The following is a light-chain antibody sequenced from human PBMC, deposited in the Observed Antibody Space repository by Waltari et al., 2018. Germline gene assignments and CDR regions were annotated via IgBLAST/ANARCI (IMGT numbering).Light chain of an antibody. CDR2: LGS. J-gene: IGKJ2*01. Sequence: DIVMTQSPLSLPVTPGEPASISCRFSQSLLPSHGKIFFDWYLQKPGQSPQLLIYLGSNRASGVPDRFSGSRSGTDFTLKISRVEAEDVGVYYCMQALQTPYTFGQGTKLEIK. CDR3: MQALQTPYT. V-gene: IGKV2-28*01. CDR1: QSLLPSHGKIF.